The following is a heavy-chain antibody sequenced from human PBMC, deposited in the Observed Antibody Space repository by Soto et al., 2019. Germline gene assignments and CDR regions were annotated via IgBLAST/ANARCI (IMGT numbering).Heavy chain of an antibody. CDR2: INHSGST. CDR1: GGSFSGYY. Sequence: XXTLSLPCAVYGGSFSGYYWRWIHQPPGKVLEWIGEINHSGSTNYNPSLKSRVTISVDTSKNQFSLKLSSVTAADTAVYYCARDFNPTPYYYYYYGMDVWGQGTTVTVSS. V-gene: IGHV4-34*01. J-gene: IGHJ6*02. CDR3: ARDFNPTPYYYYYYGMDV.